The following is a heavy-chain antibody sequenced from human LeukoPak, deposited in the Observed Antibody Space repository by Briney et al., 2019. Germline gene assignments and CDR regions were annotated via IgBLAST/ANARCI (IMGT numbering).Heavy chain of an antibody. V-gene: IGHV3-23*01. CDR2: ISGSGGST. J-gene: IGHJ4*02. CDR3: AKGSVGASRPDYFDY. D-gene: IGHD1-26*01. CDR1: GFTFSSYA. Sequence: PGGSLRLSCAASGFTFSSYAMSWVRQAPGEGLEWVAVISGSGGSTYYADSVKGRFTISRDNSKNTLYLQMNSLRAEDTAVYYCAKGSVGASRPDYFDYWGQGTLVTVSS.